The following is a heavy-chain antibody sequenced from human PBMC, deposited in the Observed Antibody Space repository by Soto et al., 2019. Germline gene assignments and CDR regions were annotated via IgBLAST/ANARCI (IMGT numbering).Heavy chain of an antibody. CDR1: GGTFSSYA. V-gene: IGHV1-69*01. CDR3: AREASSYSSGWYYFDY. D-gene: IGHD6-19*01. CDR2: IIPIFGTA. Sequence: QVQLVQSGAEVKKPGSSVKVSCKASGGTFSSYAISWVRQAPGQGLEWLGGIIPIFGTANYAQKFQGRVTITADESTSTAYMELSSLRSEDTAVYYCAREASSYSSGWYYFDYWGQGTLVTVSS. J-gene: IGHJ4*02.